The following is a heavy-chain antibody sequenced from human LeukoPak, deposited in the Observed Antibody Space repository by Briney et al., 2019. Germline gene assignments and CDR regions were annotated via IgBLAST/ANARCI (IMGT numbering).Heavy chain of an antibody. CDR3: ARREGGTPGGSFFDY. J-gene: IGHJ4*02. D-gene: IGHD1-14*01. CDR2: IYHSGST. CDR1: GGSISSGGYS. Sequence: KASETLSLTCAVSGGSISSGGYSWSWIRQPPGKGLEWIGDIYHSGSTYYKPSLKSRVTISVDRSKNQFSLKLSSVTAADTAVYYLARREGGTPGGSFFDYGARETLATFP. V-gene: IGHV4-30-2*01.